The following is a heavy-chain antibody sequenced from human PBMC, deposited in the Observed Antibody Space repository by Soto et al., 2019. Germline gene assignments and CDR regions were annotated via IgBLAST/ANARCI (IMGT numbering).Heavy chain of an antibody. V-gene: IGHV4-61*01. CDR3: ARGFLSARKEELTGYYYYMDV. J-gene: IGHJ6*03. CDR1: GPSVRGCSSW. D-gene: IGHD3-9*01. CDR2: INDSGTT. Sequence: ETLSLTCTDYGPSVRGCSSWWCRVWQPQGRGLEWIGYINDSGTTNYNPSLKSRVTISVDTSKNQFSLKLSSVTAADTAVYYCARGFLSARKEELTGYYYYMDVWGKGTTVTVSS.